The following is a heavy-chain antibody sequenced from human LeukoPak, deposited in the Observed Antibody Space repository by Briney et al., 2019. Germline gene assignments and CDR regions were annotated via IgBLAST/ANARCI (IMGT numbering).Heavy chain of an antibody. CDR3: ARVLRYFDWLYKPYYYGMDV. Sequence: SVKVSCKASGGTFSSYAISWVRQAPGQGLEWMGGIIPIFGTANYAQKFQGRVTITADESTSTAYMELSSLRSEDTAVYSCARVLRYFDWLYKPYYYGMDVWGQGTTVTVSS. J-gene: IGHJ6*02. V-gene: IGHV1-69*13. CDR1: GGTFSSYA. CDR2: IIPIFGTA. D-gene: IGHD3-9*01.